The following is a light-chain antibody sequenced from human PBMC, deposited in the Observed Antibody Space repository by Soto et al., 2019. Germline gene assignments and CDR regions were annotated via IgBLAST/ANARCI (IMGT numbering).Light chain of an antibody. J-gene: IGLJ1*01. Sequence: QSALTQPASLSGSPGQSITISCTRTSSDVGSYNFVSWHQQHPGEVPKVMIYEVSKRPSGVSDRFSGSKSGNTASLTISGLQAEDEADYYCCADAGRSTYVFGTGTKVTVL. CDR2: EVS. CDR3: CADAGRSTYV. V-gene: IGLV2-23*02. CDR1: SSDVGSYNF.